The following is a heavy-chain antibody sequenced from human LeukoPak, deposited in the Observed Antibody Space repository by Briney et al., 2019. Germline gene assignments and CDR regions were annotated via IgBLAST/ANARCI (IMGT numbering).Heavy chain of an antibody. V-gene: IGHV3-64D*06. Sequence: PGGSLRLSCSASGFTFSSYAMHWVRQAPGKGPEYVSAISSNGGSTYYADSVKGRFTISRDNSKNTLYLQMSSLRAEDTAVYYCVKDLGYYDILTGYYRSGDYYYGMDVWGKGTTVTVSS. D-gene: IGHD3-9*01. CDR3: VKDLGYYDILTGYYRSGDYYYGMDV. J-gene: IGHJ6*04. CDR1: GFTFSSYA. CDR2: ISSNGGST.